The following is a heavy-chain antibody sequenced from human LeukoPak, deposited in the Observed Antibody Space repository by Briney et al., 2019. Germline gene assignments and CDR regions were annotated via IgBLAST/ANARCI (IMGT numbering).Heavy chain of an antibody. V-gene: IGHV1-69*13. J-gene: IGHJ3*02. D-gene: IGHD2-21*02. CDR3: ARQSGREVVTVNDAFDI. CDR1: GGTFSSYA. CDR2: IIPIFGTA. Sequence: ASVKVSCKASGGTFSSYAISWVRQAPGQGLEWMGGIIPIFGTANYAQKFQGRVTITADESTSTAYMELSSLRSEDTAVYYCARQSGREVVTVNDAFDIWGQGTMVTVSS.